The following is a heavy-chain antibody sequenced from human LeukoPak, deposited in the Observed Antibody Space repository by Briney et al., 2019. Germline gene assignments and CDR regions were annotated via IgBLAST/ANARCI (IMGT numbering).Heavy chain of an antibody. CDR2: IYYSGST. Sequence: PSETLSLTCTVSGVSISSYYWSWIRQPPGKGLEWIGYIYYSGSTNYNPSLKSRVTISVDTSKNQFSLKLSSVTAADTAVYYCARGYANWLLSDWGQGTLVTVSS. CDR3: ARGYANWLLSD. CDR1: GVSISSYY. J-gene: IGHJ4*02. D-gene: IGHD3-9*01. V-gene: IGHV4-59*01.